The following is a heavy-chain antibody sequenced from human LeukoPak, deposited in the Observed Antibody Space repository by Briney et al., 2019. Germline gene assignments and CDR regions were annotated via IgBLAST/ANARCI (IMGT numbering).Heavy chain of an antibody. J-gene: IGHJ4*02. CDR1: GFTFSSCS. V-gene: IGHV3-48*02. D-gene: IGHD6-13*01. CDR3: ARDPHIAAAGTIFGY. Sequence: GGSLRLSCAVSGFTFSSCSMNWVRQAPGKGLEWVSYISSSSSTIYYADSVKGRFTISRDNAKNSLYLQMNSLRDEDSAVYYCARDPHIAAAGTIFGYWGQGTLVTVSS. CDR2: ISSSSSTI.